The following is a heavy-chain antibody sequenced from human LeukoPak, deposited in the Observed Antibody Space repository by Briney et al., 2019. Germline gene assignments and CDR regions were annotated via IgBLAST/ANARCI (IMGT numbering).Heavy chain of an antibody. CDR3: AREIRYCSSTSCYTQRYYYHGMDV. Sequence: GASVKVSCKASGYTFTSYGISWVRQAPGQGLEWMGWISAYNGNTNYAQKLQGRVTMTTDTSTSTAYMELRSLRSDDTAVYYCAREIRYCSSTSCYTQRYYYHGMDVWGQGTTVTVSS. CDR1: GYTFTSYG. D-gene: IGHD2-2*02. CDR2: ISAYNGNT. J-gene: IGHJ6*02. V-gene: IGHV1-18*01.